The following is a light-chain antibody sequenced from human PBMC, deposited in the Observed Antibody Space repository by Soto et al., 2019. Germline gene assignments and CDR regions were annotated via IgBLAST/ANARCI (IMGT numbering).Light chain of an antibody. CDR2: DAS. Sequence: EIVLTQSPATLSLSPGERATLSCRASQSVSSYLAWYQQKPGQAPSILIYDASNRATGIPARFSGRGSGTDFTLTISSLEPEDFAVYYCQQRSNWPPYTFGQGTKLEIK. CDR3: QQRSNWPPYT. V-gene: IGKV3-11*01. CDR1: QSVSSY. J-gene: IGKJ2*01.